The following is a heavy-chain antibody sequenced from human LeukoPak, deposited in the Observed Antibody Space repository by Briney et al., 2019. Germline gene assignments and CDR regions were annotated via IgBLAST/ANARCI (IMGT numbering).Heavy chain of an antibody. CDR3: AKAYYGSAYDAFDI. J-gene: IGHJ3*02. CDR2: ISGSGNNA. V-gene: IGHV3-23*01. D-gene: IGHD3-10*01. CDR1: GFTFSSCP. Sequence: GGSLRLACAASGFTFSSCPMTWVRQAPGKGLEWVSSISGSGNNAYYADSVKGRFTISRDNSKNTLYLQMNSLRAEDTAVYYCAKAYYGSAYDAFDIWGQGTMVTVSS.